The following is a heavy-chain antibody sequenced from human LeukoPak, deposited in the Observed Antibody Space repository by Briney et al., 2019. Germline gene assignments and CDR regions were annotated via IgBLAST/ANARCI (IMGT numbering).Heavy chain of an antibody. V-gene: IGHV3-21*01. Sequence: PGGSLRLSCAASGFTFSSYSMNWVRQAPGKGLEWVSSISSSSSYIYYADSVKGRFTISRDNAKNSLYLQMNSLRAEDTAVYYCARDRWTKSYGPFDYWGQGTLVTVSS. J-gene: IGHJ4*02. CDR1: GFTFSSYS. CDR3: ARDRWTKSYGPFDY. CDR2: ISSSSSYI. D-gene: IGHD5-18*01.